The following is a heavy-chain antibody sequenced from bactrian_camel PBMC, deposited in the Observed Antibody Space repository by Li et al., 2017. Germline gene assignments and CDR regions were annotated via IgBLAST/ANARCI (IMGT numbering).Heavy chain of an antibody. J-gene: IGHJ7*01. V-gene: IGHV3S40*01. Sequence: VQLVESGGGLVQPGGSLRLSCAASGFTFSSLFMNWVRQAPGKGLEWVASIRDGGATTNYASSVKGRFTISQDNAKNTVYLQMSNLKPEDTAMYYCAAKMIEGSCSVVSAIDLWGKGTQVTVS. CDR1: GFTFSSLF. CDR2: IRDGGATT. D-gene: IGHD1*01.